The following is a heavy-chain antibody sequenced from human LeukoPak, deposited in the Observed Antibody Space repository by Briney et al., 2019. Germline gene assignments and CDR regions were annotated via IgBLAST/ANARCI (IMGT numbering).Heavy chain of an antibody. D-gene: IGHD3-10*01. J-gene: IGHJ5*02. Sequence: PGGSLRLSCAASGFTFSGSAMHWVRQASGKGLEWVGRIRSKANSYATAYAASVKGRFTISRDDSKNTAYLQMNSLKTEDTAVYYCTSVIKEITMVRGVNRANWFDPWGQGTPVTVSS. CDR2: IRSKANSYAT. CDR3: TSVIKEITMVRGVNRANWFDP. CDR1: GFTFSGSA. V-gene: IGHV3-73*01.